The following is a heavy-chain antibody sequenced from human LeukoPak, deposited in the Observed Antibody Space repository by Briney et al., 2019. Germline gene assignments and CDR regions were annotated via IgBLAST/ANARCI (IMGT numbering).Heavy chain of an antibody. D-gene: IGHD6-13*01. CDR3: ARGRIAAGMNDY. J-gene: IGHJ4*02. Sequence: SEALCLTCTVSGGSFSGYYWSWIRQPPGKGLEWIGEINHSGSTNYNPSLKSRVTISVDTSKNQFSLKLSSVTAADTAVYYCARGRIAAGMNDYWGQGTLVTVSS. CDR2: INHSGST. V-gene: IGHV4-34*01. CDR1: GGSFSGYY.